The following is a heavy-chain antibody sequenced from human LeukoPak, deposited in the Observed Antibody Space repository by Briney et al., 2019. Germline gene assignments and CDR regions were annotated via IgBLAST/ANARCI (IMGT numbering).Heavy chain of an antibody. V-gene: IGHV4-30-4*08. CDR2: IYYSGST. J-gene: IGHJ5*02. D-gene: IGHD2-2*01. CDR3: ARDIPDPIIVVVPAGWFDP. CDR1: GGSISSGDYY. Sequence: SQTQSLTCTVSGGSISSGDYYWSWIRQPPGKGLEWIGYIYYSGSTYYNPSLKSRVTISVDTSKNQFSLKLSSVTAADTAVYYCARDIPDPIIVVVPAGWFDPWGQGTLVTVSS.